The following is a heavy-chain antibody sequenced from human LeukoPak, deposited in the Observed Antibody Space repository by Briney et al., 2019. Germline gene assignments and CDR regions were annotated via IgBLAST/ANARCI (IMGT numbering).Heavy chain of an antibody. V-gene: IGHV1-46*01. Sequence: ASVKLSCKASGYTFTSYYMHWVRQAPGQGLEWMGIINPSGGSRSYGQKFQGRVTMTRDTSTSTVYMELTSLRSEDTAVYYCARSSGSSSAALDYWGQGTLVTVSS. J-gene: IGHJ4*02. CDR2: INPSGGSR. CDR1: GYTFTSYY. CDR3: ARSSGSSSAALDY. D-gene: IGHD1-26*01.